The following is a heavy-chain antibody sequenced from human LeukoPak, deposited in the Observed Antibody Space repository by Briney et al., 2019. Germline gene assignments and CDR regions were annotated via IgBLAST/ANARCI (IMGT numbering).Heavy chain of an antibody. CDR2: TTGSGDKL. J-gene: IGHJ4*02. CDR3: ARYENGGIDY. CDR1: GFTFRSYA. V-gene: IGHV3-23*01. D-gene: IGHD2-15*01. Sequence: GGSLRLSCTASGFTFRSYALSWVRQAPGKGLEWVSATTGSGDKLFYADSVKGRFTISRDNSKNTLYLQMNNLRAEDTAVYYCARYENGGIDYWGQGTLVTVSS.